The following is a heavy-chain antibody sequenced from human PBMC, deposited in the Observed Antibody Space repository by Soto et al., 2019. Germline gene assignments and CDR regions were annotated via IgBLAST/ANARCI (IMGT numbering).Heavy chain of an antibody. Sequence: EVQLVESGGGLVQPGGSLRLSCAASGFTFSSYDMHWVRQATGKGPEWVSAIGTAGDTYYPGSVKGRFTISRENAKNSLYLQMNSLRAEDTAVYYCARGEGKRYYDFWSGYYSGMDVWGQGTTVTVSS. CDR3: ARGEGKRYYDFWSGYYSGMDV. CDR2: IGTAGDT. V-gene: IGHV3-13*01. CDR1: GFTFSSYD. J-gene: IGHJ6*02. D-gene: IGHD3-3*01.